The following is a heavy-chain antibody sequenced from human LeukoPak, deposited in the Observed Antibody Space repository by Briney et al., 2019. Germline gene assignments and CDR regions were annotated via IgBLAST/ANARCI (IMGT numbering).Heavy chain of an antibody. Sequence: GRSLRLSCAASGFTLSSYAMHWVRQAPGKGQEWVAVISYDGSNKYYADSVKGRFTISRDNSKNTLYLQMNSLRAEDTAVYYCARGRWYDYGDHGSFGYWGQGTLVTVSS. CDR1: GFTLSSYA. V-gene: IGHV3-30*04. CDR3: ARGRWYDYGDHGSFGY. D-gene: IGHD4-17*01. CDR2: ISYDGSNK. J-gene: IGHJ4*02.